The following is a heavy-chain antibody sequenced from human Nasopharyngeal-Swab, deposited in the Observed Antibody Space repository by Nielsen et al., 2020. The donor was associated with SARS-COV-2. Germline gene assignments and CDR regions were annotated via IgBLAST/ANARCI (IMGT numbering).Heavy chain of an antibody. CDR2: ISSSSSYI. Sequence: GGSLRLSCAASGFTFSSYSMNWVRQAPGKGLEWVSSISSSSSYIYYADSVKGRFTISRDNAKNSLYLQMNSLRAEDTAVYYCARERERIAVNFDYWGQGTLVTVSS. V-gene: IGHV3-21*01. CDR1: GFTFSSYS. J-gene: IGHJ4*02. CDR3: ARERERIAVNFDY. D-gene: IGHD6-19*01.